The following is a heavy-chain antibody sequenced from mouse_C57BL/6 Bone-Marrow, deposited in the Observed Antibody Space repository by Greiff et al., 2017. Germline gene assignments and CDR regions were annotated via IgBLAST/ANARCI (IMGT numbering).Heavy chain of an antibody. Sequence: EVKLVESGGGLVQPGGSLKLSCAASGFTFSDYYMYWVRQTPEKRLEWVAYISNGGGSTYYPDTVKGRFTISRDNAKNTLYLQMSRLKSEDTAMYYCARHAYYGSSWDYYAMDYWGQGTSVTVSS. CDR2: ISNGGGST. J-gene: IGHJ4*01. CDR3: ARHAYYGSSWDYYAMDY. CDR1: GFTFSDYY. V-gene: IGHV5-12*01. D-gene: IGHD1-1*01.